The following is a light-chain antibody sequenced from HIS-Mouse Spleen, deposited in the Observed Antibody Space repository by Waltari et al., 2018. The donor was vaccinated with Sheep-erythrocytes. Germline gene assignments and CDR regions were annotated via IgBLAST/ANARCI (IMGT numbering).Light chain of an antibody. V-gene: IGLV2-23*01. Sequence: QSALPPPASVSGSPGQSITISCTATSSDVGSYTLVSWYQQHPGKAPKLMIYEGSKRPSGVSNRFSGSKSGNTASLTISGLQAEDEADYYCCSYAGSSTPWVFGGGTKLTVL. CDR1: SSDVGSYTL. CDR3: CSYAGSSTPWV. J-gene: IGLJ3*02. CDR2: EGS.